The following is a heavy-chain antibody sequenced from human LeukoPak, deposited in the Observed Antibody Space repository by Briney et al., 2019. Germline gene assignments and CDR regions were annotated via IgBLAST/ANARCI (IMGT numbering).Heavy chain of an antibody. CDR3: ARVLLWFGENAFDI. CDR1: GYTFTSYG. CDR2: ISAYNGNT. J-gene: IGHJ3*02. V-gene: IGHV1-18*01. Sequence: ASVKVSCKASGYTFTSYGISWVRQAPGQGLEWMGWISAYNGNTNYAQKFQGRVTITRDTSASTAYMELSSLRSEDTAVYYCARVLLWFGENAFDIWGQGTMVTVSS. D-gene: IGHD3-10*01.